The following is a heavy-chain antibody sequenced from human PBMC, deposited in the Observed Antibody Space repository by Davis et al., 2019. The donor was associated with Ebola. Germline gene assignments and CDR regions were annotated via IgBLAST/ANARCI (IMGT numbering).Heavy chain of an antibody. D-gene: IGHD6-13*01. V-gene: IGHV4-34*01. J-gene: IGHJ4*02. CDR2: INHSGST. CDR3: ARGPRAIAAAGGRYFDY. Sequence: PSETLSLTCAVYGGSFSAYYWSWIRQPPGKGLEWIGEINHSGSTNYNPSLKSRVTISVDTSKNQFSLKLSSVTAADTAVYYCARGPRAIAAAGGRYFDYWGQGTLVTVSS. CDR1: GGSFSAYY.